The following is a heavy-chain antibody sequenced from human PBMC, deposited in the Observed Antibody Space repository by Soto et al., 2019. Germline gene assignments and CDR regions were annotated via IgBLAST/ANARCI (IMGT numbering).Heavy chain of an antibody. J-gene: IGHJ4*02. CDR2: INAGNGNT. CDR3: ARSPGIAGADY. Sequence: QVQLVQSGAEEKKPGASVKVSCKASGYTFTSYALHSVRQAPGHRLEWMGWINAGNGNTKYSQKFQGRVTTTRDTSASTAYTELSSLSSEDTAVEYCARSPGIAGADYWGQGTLVTVSS. CDR1: GYTFTSYA. V-gene: IGHV1-3*05. D-gene: IGHD6-19*01.